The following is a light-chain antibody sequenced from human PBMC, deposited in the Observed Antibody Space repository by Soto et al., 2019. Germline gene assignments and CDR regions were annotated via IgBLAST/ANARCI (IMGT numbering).Light chain of an antibody. CDR2: RNN. Sequence: QSVLTQPPSASGTPGHRVTISCSGSSSNIGSNTVNWYQQLPGTAPKLLIYRNNQRPSGVPARFSGSKSGTSASLAISGLQSEDEADYYCASWDDSLNGFYVFGTGTKLTVL. V-gene: IGLV1-44*01. CDR1: SSNIGSNT. CDR3: ASWDDSLNGFYV. J-gene: IGLJ1*01.